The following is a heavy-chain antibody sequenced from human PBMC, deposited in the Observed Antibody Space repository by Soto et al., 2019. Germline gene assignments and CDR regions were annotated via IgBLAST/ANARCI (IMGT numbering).Heavy chain of an antibody. CDR1: GGSSSGGGYY. D-gene: IGHD4-4*01. Sequence: TSETLSLTYSVAGGSSSGGGYYWSWIRQHPGKGLEWIGYIYYSGSTYYNPSLKSRVTISVDTSKNQFSLKLSSVTAADTAVYYCARVRVTTLGENYYYYGMDVWGQGTTVTVSS. V-gene: IGHV4-31*03. CDR3: ARVRVTTLGENYYYYGMDV. J-gene: IGHJ6*02. CDR2: IYYSGST.